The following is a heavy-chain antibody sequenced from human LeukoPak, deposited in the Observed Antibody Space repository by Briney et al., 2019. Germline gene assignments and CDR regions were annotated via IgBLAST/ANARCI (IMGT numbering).Heavy chain of an antibody. Sequence: GGSLRLSCAASGFTFSSYAMSWVRQAPGKGLEWVSAISGSGGSTYYADSVKGRFTISRDNSKNTLYLQMNSLRAEDTAVYYCARDRTPYDGNGYYDAHDIWGQGTMVTVSS. CDR3: ARDRTPYDGNGYYDAHDI. J-gene: IGHJ3*02. D-gene: IGHD3-22*01. CDR1: GFTFSSYA. V-gene: IGHV3-23*01. CDR2: ISGSGGST.